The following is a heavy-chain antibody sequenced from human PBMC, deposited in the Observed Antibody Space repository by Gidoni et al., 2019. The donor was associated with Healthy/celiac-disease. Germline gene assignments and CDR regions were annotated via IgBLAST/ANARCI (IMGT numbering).Heavy chain of an antibody. D-gene: IGHD6-19*01. CDR2: IYTSGST. Sequence: QVQLQESGPGLVKPSETLSLTCTVSGGSISSYYWSWIRQPAGKGLEWIGRIYTSGSTNYNPSLKSRVTMSVDTSKNQFSLKLSSVTAADTAVYYCAREHSSGWSDAFDIWGQGTMVTVSS. V-gene: IGHV4-4*07. CDR1: GGSISSYY. J-gene: IGHJ3*02. CDR3: AREHSSGWSDAFDI.